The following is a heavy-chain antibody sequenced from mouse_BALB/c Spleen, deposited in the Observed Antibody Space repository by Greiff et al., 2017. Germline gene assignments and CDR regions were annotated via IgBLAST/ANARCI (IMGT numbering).Heavy chain of an antibody. CDR1: GFTFSSYA. Sequence: EVMLVESGGGLVKPGGSLKLSCAASGFTFSSYAMSWVRQSPEKRLEWVAEISSGGSYTYYPDTVTGRFTISRDNAKNTLYLEMSSLRSEDTAMYYCARVVLRYYWYIDVWGEGTTVTVSS. CDR3: ARVVLRYYWYIDV. D-gene: IGHD1-1*01. V-gene: IGHV5-9-4*01. CDR2: ISSGGSYT. J-gene: IGHJ1*01.